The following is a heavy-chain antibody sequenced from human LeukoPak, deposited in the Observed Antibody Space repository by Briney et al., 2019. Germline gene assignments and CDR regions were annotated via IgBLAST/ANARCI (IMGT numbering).Heavy chain of an antibody. D-gene: IGHD3-9*01. J-gene: IGHJ4*02. Sequence: PSETLSLTCAVYGGSFSGYYWGWIRQPPGKGLEWIGSIYHSGSTYYNPSLKSRVTISVDTSKNQFSLKLSSVTAADTAVYYCARLGRAIRYFDWLLYLDYWGQGTLVTVSS. V-gene: IGHV4-38-2*01. CDR2: IYHSGST. CDR3: ARLGRAIRYFDWLLYLDY. CDR1: GGSFSGYY.